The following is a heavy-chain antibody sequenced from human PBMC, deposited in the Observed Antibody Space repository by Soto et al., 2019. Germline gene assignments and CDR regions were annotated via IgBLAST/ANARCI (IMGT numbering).Heavy chain of an antibody. CDR2: IFVTSTPI. CDR3: ARDGGWAFGY. D-gene: IGHD6-19*01. J-gene: IGHJ4*02. V-gene: IGHV3-48*04. Sequence: EVQLVESGGGLVQPGGSLRLSCVASGFSFSSYSMVWVRQAPGKGLEWISYIFVTSTPIYYAVSVKGRFTVSRDNTQNLLFLLMTRLRAEDTAIYYCARDGGWAFGYWGQGTLVTVPS. CDR1: GFSFSSYS.